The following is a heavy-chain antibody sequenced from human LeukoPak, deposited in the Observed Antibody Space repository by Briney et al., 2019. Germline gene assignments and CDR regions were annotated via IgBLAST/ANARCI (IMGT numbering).Heavy chain of an antibody. J-gene: IGHJ4*02. CDR1: GFTFSSYW. Sequence: GGSLRLSCAASGFTFSSYWMHWVRRAPGKGLVWVSRIKSDGSTTTYADSVKGRFTISRDNAKNTLYLQMNSLRAEDTAVYYCARVVDTHFDYWGQGTLVTVSS. CDR3: ARVVDTHFDY. D-gene: IGHD5-18*01. CDR2: IKSDGSTT. V-gene: IGHV3-74*01.